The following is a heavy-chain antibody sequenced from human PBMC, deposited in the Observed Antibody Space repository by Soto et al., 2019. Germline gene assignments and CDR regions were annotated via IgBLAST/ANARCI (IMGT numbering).Heavy chain of an antibody. CDR2: INHSGST. CDR3: ARLPTLMVRGVISPGGVWSIGDV. CDR1: GGSFSGYY. D-gene: IGHD3-10*01. J-gene: IGHJ6*04. Sequence: SETLSLTCAVYGGSFSGYYWSWIRQPPGKGLEWIGEINHSGSTNYNPSLKSRVTISVDTSKNQFSLKLSSVTAADTAVYYCARLPTLMVRGVISPGGVWSIGDVWGKGTTVTVSS. V-gene: IGHV4-34*01.